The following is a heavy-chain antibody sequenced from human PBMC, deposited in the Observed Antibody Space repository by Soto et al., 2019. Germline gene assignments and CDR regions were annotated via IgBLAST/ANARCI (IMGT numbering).Heavy chain of an antibody. J-gene: IGHJ3*02. V-gene: IGHV4-59*01. CDR2: IYYSGST. Sequence: PSETLSLTCTVSGGSISSYYWSWIRQPPGKGLEWIGYIYYSGSTNYNPSLKSRVTISVDTSKNQFSLKLSSVTAADTAVYYCARHPYLYSGYEGGAFDIWGQGTMVTVSS. D-gene: IGHD5-12*01. CDR3: ARHPYLYSGYEGGAFDI. CDR1: GGSISSYY.